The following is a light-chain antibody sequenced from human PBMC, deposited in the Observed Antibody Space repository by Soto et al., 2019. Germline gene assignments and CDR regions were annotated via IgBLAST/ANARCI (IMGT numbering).Light chain of an antibody. J-gene: IGLJ1*01. V-gene: IGLV2-23*01. Sequence: QSALTQPASVSGSPGQSITISCSGTRSDFGTYKLVSWYQQHPGRPPKLVIYEGTERPSGISNRFSASQSGSTASLTISGLQAGDEADYYCSSNADSTTYVFGTGTKSPS. CDR2: EGT. CDR1: RSDFGTYKL. CDR3: SSNADSTTYV.